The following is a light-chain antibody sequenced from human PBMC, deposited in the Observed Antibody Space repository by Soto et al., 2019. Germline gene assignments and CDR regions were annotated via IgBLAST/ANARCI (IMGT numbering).Light chain of an antibody. CDR1: QSVSSNF. CDR3: QHYSSSPPEFT. Sequence: EIVLTQSPATLSLSPGERATLSCRASQSVSSNFLALYQQRPGQAPRLLIFGASYRTTGIPDRFSGGGSGTDFTLTISRLEPEDFAVYYCQHYSSSPPEFTFGPGTKVDSK. CDR2: GAS. J-gene: IGKJ3*01. V-gene: IGKV3-20*01.